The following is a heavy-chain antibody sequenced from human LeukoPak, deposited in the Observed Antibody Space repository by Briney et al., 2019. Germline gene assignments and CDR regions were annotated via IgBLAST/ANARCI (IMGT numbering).Heavy chain of an antibody. D-gene: IGHD6-13*01. CDR1: GGSISSSNW. J-gene: IGHJ2*01. Sequence: PSGTLSLTCAVSGGSISSSNWWSWVRQPPGKGLEWIGEIYHSGSTNYNPSLKSRVTISVDKSKNQFSLKLSSVTAADTAVYYCARVYYSRSYDYWYFDLWGRGTLVTVSS. CDR2: IYHSGST. V-gene: IGHV4-4*02. CDR3: ARVYYSRSYDYWYFDL.